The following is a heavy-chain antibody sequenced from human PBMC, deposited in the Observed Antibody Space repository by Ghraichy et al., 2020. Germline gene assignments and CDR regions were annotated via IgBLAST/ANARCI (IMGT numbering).Heavy chain of an antibody. Sequence: SETLSLTCAVYGGSFSGYYWSWIRQPPGKGLEWIGEINHSGSTNYNPSLKSRVTISVDTSKNQFSLKLSSVTAADTAVYYCAIPTTHSDSSGYYGYWGQGTLVTVSS. CDR1: GGSFSGYY. J-gene: IGHJ4*02. CDR2: INHSGST. CDR3: AIPTTHSDSSGYYGY. V-gene: IGHV4-34*01. D-gene: IGHD3-22*01.